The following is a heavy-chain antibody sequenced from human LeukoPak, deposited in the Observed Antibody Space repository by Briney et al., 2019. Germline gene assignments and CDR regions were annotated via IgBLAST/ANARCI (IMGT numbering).Heavy chain of an antibody. D-gene: IGHD3-10*01. V-gene: IGHV4-39*07. CDR3: ARSDGYGLVGI. J-gene: IGHJ3*02. CDR2: IYSSGSI. Sequence: SETLSLTCSVSGVSVSSGSNYWGWIRQPPGKTLEWIGSIYSSGSIYYNPSLKSRVLILIDTAKNHFSLNLSSVTAADTAVYYCARSDGYGLVGIWGQGTMVTVSS. CDR1: GVSVSSGSNY.